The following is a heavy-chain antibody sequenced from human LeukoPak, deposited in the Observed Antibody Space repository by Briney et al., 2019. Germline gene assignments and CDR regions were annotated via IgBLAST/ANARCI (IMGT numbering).Heavy chain of an antibody. D-gene: IGHD6-13*01. Sequence: GGSLRLSCAASGFTFDDYGMSWVRQAPGKGLEWVSGINGNGGSTGYADSVKGRFTISRDNAKNSLYLQMNSLRAEDTALYYCARDSGYSSSWYDAFDIWGQGTMVTVSS. J-gene: IGHJ3*02. CDR3: ARDSGYSSSWYDAFDI. CDR1: GFTFDDYG. V-gene: IGHV3-20*04. CDR2: INGNGGST.